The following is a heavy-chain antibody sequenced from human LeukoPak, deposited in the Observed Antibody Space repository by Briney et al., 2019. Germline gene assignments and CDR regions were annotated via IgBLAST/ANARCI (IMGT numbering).Heavy chain of an antibody. J-gene: IGHJ5*02. CDR3: ARDPCRGGMCYRFDL. Sequence: ASVKVSCKASGYFLTAFDIHWVRQAPRQGLERMGRINPHSGVTDYAQKFQGRVTMTRDTSINTAYLDLSRLTSDDTAVYYCARDPCRGGMCYRFDLWGQGSLVTVSS. D-gene: IGHD2-15*01. V-gene: IGHV1-2*06. CDR1: GYFLTAFD. CDR2: INPHSGVT.